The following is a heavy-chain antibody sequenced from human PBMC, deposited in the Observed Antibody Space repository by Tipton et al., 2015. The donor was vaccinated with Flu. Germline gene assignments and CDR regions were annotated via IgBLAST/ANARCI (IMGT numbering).Heavy chain of an antibody. J-gene: IGHJ4*02. V-gene: IGHV1-3*01. CDR1: GYAFSTYT. CDR3: AREIDRAADRYFDY. D-gene: IGHD6-6*01. CDR2: INGGNDNT. Sequence: QVQLVQSGAEVKKPGASVKVSCKASGYAFSTYTIHWVRQAPGQRPEWMGWINGGNDNTKYSQKFQGRVTITRDTSASTVYMGLSSLTSEDTAVYYCAREIDRAADRYFDYWGQGSLVTVSS.